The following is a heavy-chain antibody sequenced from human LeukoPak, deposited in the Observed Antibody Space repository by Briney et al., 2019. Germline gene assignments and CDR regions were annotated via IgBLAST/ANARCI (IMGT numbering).Heavy chain of an antibody. CDR1: GFTFSSYA. J-gene: IGHJ4*02. CDR2: LSGSGYNT. CDR3: AKDPRSGYGDDY. D-gene: IGHD5-12*01. Sequence: GGSLRLSCAASGFTFSSYALSWVRQAPGKGLEWVSSLSGSGYNTYYADSVKGRFTISRDNSKNTLYLQMNSLRAEDTAVYYCAKDPRSGYGDDYWGQGTLVTVSS. V-gene: IGHV3-23*01.